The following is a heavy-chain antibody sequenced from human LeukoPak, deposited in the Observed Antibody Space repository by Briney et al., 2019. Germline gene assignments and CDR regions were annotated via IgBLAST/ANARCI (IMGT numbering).Heavy chain of an antibody. V-gene: IGHV3-30*02. CDR1: GFTFSSYG. J-gene: IGHJ4*02. Sequence: GGSLRLSCAASGFTFSSYGMNWVRQAPGKGLEWVAFIRYDGRNKYYADSVEGRFTISRDNSKNSLYLQMNSLRAEDTAVYYCARSARLMKGVVEVTALDDWGQGTLVTVSS. CDR3: ARSARLMKGVVEVTALDD. D-gene: IGHD3-3*01. CDR2: IRYDGRNK.